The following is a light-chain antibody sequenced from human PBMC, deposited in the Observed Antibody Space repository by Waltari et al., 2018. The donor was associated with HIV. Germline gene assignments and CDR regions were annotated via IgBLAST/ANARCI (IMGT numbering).Light chain of an antibody. V-gene: IGLV1-40*01. CDR2: GNS. CDR3: QSYDSSLSGWV. CDR1: SSNIRAQYA. Sequence: QSVTTQPPSVSGAPGPRVTISCTGSSSNIRAQYAVNRYQQLPGTAPKVRIYGNSDRPSGVPDRFSGSKSATSASLVITGLQAEDEGTYYCQSYDSSLSGWVFGGGTKLTVL. J-gene: IGLJ3*02.